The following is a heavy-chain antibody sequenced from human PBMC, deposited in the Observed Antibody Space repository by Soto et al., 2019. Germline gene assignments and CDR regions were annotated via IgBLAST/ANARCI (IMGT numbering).Heavy chain of an antibody. V-gene: IGHV3-15*07. CDR3: TTDSYSTMTVVRLDY. CDR1: GFPFTNAW. D-gene: IGHD3-22*01. CDR2: IKSKIAGGTT. J-gene: IGHJ4*01. Sequence: GGSLTLSCAASGFPFTNAWITWVRQAPGKGLEWVGRIKSKIAGGTTDFAAPVKGRFAISRDDSQNIVYLQMTSLKIEDTAVYFCTTDSYSTMTVVRLDYWGHGTLVTLSS.